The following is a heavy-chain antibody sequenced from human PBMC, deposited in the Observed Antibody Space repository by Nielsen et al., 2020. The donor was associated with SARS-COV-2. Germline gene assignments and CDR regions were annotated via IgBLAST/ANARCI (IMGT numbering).Heavy chain of an antibody. Sequence: SETLSLTCTVSGGSISSYYWSWIRQPPGKGLEWIGYIYYSGSTNYNPSLKSRVTISVDTSKNQFSLKLSSVTPADTAVYYCARDLRYSSSWQSGLYYYYYGMDVWGQGTTVTVSS. CDR3: ARDLRYSSSWQSGLYYYYYGMDV. V-gene: IGHV4-59*01. CDR1: GGSISSYY. D-gene: IGHD6-13*01. J-gene: IGHJ6*02. CDR2: IYYSGST.